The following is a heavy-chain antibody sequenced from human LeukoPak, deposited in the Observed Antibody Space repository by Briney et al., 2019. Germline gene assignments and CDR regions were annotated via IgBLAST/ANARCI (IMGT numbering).Heavy chain of an antibody. CDR3: AKGHTTTWTFFDH. J-gene: IGHJ4*02. V-gene: IGHV3-30*18. CDR1: GFPFSSYG. D-gene: IGHD1-1*01. CDR2: VSYDGSYK. Sequence: GGSLRLSCAASGFPFSSYGIHWVRQSPGKGLQWVAIVSYDGSYKYYADSVKGRFTISRDNSRTTLYLQMNSLRTEDTAIYYCAKGHTTTWTFFDHWGQGTLVTVSS.